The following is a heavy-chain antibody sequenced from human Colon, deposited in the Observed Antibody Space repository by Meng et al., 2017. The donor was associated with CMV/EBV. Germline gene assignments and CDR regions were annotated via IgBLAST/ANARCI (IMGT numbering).Heavy chain of an antibody. CDR3: AKAPTRRYYFDS. CDR1: VFSIPDYA. V-gene: IGHV3-23*01. J-gene: IGHJ4*02. CDR2: ISASGYST. D-gene: IGHD5-24*01. Sequence: SCAASVFSIPDYAVNWVRQAPGKGLAWVSVISASGYSTFYAESVKGRFTIGRDISKNTVYLQTSSLRAEDTAVYFCAKAPTRRYYFDSWGQGSLVTVSS.